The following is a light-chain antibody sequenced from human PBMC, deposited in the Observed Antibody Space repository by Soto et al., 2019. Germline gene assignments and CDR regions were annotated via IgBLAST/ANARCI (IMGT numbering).Light chain of an antibody. V-gene: IGLV2-23*01. CDR1: SSDVGSYSL. CDR3: CSSAGTNTPVL. CDR2: EGS. J-gene: IGLJ2*01. Sequence: QSALTQPASVSGSPGQSITISCTGTSSDVGSYSLVSWYQQHPGKAPKLMIYEGSKRPSGISNRFSGSKSGNTASLTISGLQAEDEADYYCCSSAGTNTPVLFGGGTKLTVL.